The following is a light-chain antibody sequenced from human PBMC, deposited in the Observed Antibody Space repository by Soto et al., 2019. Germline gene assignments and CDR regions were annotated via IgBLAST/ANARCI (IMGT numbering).Light chain of an antibody. Sequence: EVVLTQSPATLSLSPGERATLSCRASQSVGTYLVSYQQRYGQPPSLLIYDASNRATDVPVRFSGSGSGTDFTLTISSLEPEDVAVYYCQQRNSWPLTFGQGTRLEIK. CDR2: DAS. CDR1: QSVGTY. V-gene: IGKV3-11*01. J-gene: IGKJ5*01. CDR3: QQRNSWPLT.